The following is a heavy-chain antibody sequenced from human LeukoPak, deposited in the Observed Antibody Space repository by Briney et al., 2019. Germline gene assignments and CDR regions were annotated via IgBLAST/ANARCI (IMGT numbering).Heavy chain of an antibody. Sequence: SETLSLTCTVSGGSISSYYWSWIRQPPGKGLEWIGYIYYSGSTNYNPSLKSRVTISVDTSKNQFSLKLSSVTAADTAVYYCARGEMATIDDAFDIWGQGTMVTVSS. CDR1: GGSISSYY. V-gene: IGHV4-59*01. CDR3: ARGEMATIDDAFDI. D-gene: IGHD5-24*01. CDR2: IYYSGST. J-gene: IGHJ3*02.